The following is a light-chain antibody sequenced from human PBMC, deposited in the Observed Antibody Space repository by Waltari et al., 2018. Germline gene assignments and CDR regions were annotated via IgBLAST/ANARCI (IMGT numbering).Light chain of an antibody. CDR2: DVS. J-gene: IGLJ2*01. Sequence: QSALTQPASVSGSPGQSITISCTGTSSDVGGYNFVSWYQQHPGKAPKLMIYDVSNGPSGVSNRFSGSKSGNTASMTISGLQAEDEADYYCNSYTSSSTLVFGGGTKVTVL. CDR1: SSDVGGYNF. V-gene: IGLV2-14*03. CDR3: NSYTSSSTLV.